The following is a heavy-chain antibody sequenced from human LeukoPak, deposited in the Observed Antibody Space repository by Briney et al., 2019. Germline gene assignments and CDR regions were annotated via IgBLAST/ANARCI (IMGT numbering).Heavy chain of an antibody. V-gene: IGHV3-7*01. CDR2: IKQDGSEK. D-gene: IGHD3-22*01. CDR3: AKVGGVYYYDSSGYYDY. J-gene: IGHJ4*02. CDR1: GFTFSSYW. Sequence: PGGSLRLSCAASGFTFSSYWMSWVRQAPGKGLEWVANIKQDGSEKYYVDSVKGRFTISRDNAKNSLYLQMNSLRAEDTAVYYCAKVGGVYYYDSSGYYDYWGQGTLVTVSS.